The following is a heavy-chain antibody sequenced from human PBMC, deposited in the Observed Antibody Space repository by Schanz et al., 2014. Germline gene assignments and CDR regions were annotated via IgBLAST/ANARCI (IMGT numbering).Heavy chain of an antibody. CDR3: ARDTTWRLDL. J-gene: IGHJ2*01. CDR1: GGSIRSGTYY. V-gene: IGHV4-61*02. Sequence: QVQLQESGPGLVKPSGTLSLTCTVSGGSIRSGTYYWSWIRQPAGKALEWVGRVFPNGITNYNPSLKSRVPIPLSTSKSQFSLTLTSLTAADTAVYYCARDTTWRLDLWGRGTLVTVSS. CDR2: VFPNGIT. D-gene: IGHD1-1*01.